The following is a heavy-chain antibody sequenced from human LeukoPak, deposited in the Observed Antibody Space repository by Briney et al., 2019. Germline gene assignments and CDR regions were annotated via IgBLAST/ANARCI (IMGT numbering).Heavy chain of an antibody. V-gene: IGHV4-61*02. J-gene: IGHJ5*01. CDR3: AREGLGYCSGGSCYPNWFDP. D-gene: IGHD2-15*01. CDR2: VYTNGST. Sequence: SETLSLTCTVSGGSISSDSYYWTWIRQPAGKGLEWIGRVYTNGSTNYNPSLKSRVTISIDTSKNHFSLKLSSVTAADTAVYYCAREGLGYCSGGSCYPNWFDPWGQGTTVTVSS. CDR1: GGSISSDSYY.